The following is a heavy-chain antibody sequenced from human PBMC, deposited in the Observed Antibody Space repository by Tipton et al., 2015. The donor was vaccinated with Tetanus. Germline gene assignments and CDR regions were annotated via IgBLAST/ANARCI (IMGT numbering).Heavy chain of an antibody. D-gene: IGHD3-22*01. CDR1: GYTFTGYY. J-gene: IGHJ6*02. CDR2: IDPNSGGT. V-gene: IGHV1-2*02. CDR3: ARDRGDYIYYGMDV. Sequence: QLVQSGAEMKKPGASVKVSCKASGYTFTGYYIYWVRQAPGQGLEWMGWIDPNSGGTVYAQKFQGRVPMTRDTSISPAYMELRSLRSDDTAVYYCARDRGDYIYYGMDVWGPGTTVTVS.